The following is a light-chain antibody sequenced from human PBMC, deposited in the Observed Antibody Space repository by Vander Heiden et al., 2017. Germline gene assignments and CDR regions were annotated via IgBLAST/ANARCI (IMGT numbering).Light chain of an antibody. CDR1: QSVRSGY. V-gene: IGKV3-20*01. CDR2: GVS. J-gene: IGKJ4*01. CDR3: QQHGSSVT. Sequence: EIVLTQSPGTLSLSPGEIATLSCRASQSVRSGYLAWYQQKPGQAPRLLIHGVSRRATGIPDRFSGSGSGTDFTLTISRLEPEDFAVYYCQQHGSSVTFGGGTKVEIK.